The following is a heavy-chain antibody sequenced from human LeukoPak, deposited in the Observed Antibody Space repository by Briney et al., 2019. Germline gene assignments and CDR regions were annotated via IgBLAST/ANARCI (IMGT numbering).Heavy chain of an antibody. Sequence: ASVKVSCKASGYTFTSYYMHWVRQAPGQGLEWVGIINPSGDPTTYAQKFQGRVTMTRDTSTSTVYMELSSLRAEDTAVYYCARFAVHRRITVAGQFGLDYWGQGTLVSVSS. J-gene: IGHJ4*02. CDR1: GYTFTSYY. V-gene: IGHV1-46*01. CDR2: INPSGDPT. CDR3: ARFAVHRRITVAGQFGLDY. D-gene: IGHD6-19*01.